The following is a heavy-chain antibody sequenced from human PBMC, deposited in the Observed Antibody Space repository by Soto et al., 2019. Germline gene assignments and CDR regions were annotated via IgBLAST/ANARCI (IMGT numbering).Heavy chain of an antibody. J-gene: IGHJ4*02. CDR1: GGSISSSSYY. CDR2: IYHSGST. Sequence: ASETLSLTCTVSGGSISSSSYYWGWIRQPPGKGLKWIGTIYHSGSTYYNPSLKSRVTISVDTSKNQFSLKLSSVTAADTAVYYCARGRSYDYVWRSYRTNPLDYWGQGTLVNVS. V-gene: IGHV4-39*01. CDR3: ARGRSYDYVWRSYRTNPLDY. D-gene: IGHD3-16*02.